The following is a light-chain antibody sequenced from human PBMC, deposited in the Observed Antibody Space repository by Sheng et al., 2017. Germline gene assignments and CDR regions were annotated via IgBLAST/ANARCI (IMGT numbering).Light chain of an antibody. Sequence: DIQMTQSPSTLSASVGDRVTITCRASQSINDYLAWYQQKPGKAPKLLIYKASTLESGVPSRFSGSGSETEFTLTISSLQPDDFATYYCQQYNSYSRTFGQGTRVEIK. J-gene: IGKJ1*01. CDR2: KAS. CDR3: QQYNSYSRT. CDR1: QSINDY. V-gene: IGKV1-5*03.